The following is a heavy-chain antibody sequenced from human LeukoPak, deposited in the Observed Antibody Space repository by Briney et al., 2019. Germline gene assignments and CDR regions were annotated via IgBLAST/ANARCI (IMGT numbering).Heavy chain of an antibody. CDR1: GFTFSSYS. V-gene: IGHV3-21*01. CDR2: ISSSSSYI. D-gene: IGHD5-18*01. J-gene: IGHJ4*02. CDR3: ARVGGYSYGFAY. Sequence: GGSLRLSCAASGFTFSSYSMNWVRQAPGKGLEWVSSISSSSSYIYYADSVKGRFTISRDNAKNSLYLQMDSLRAEDTAVYYCARVGGYSYGFAYWGKGTLVTVSS.